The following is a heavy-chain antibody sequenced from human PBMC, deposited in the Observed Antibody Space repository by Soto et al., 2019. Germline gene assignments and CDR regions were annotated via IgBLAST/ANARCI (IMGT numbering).Heavy chain of an antibody. D-gene: IGHD5-12*01. CDR2: ISSSGKTI. Sequence: PGGSLRLSCAASGFTFTNYEMDWVRQAPGKGLEWISYISSSGKTISYADSVKGRFTISRDNAKNSLYPQMNSLRAEDTAVYYCARDPEKYSGSDLGIDYWGQGTLVTVS. CDR1: GFTFTNYE. J-gene: IGHJ4*02. V-gene: IGHV3-48*03. CDR3: ARDPEKYSGSDLGIDY.